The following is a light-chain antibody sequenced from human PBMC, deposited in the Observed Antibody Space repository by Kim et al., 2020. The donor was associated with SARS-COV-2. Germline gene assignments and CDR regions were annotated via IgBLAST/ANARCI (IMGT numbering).Light chain of an antibody. CDR3: QQYDSTSRT. CDR1: QSVSSNY. CDR2: GAS. J-gene: IGKJ1*01. V-gene: IGKV3-20*01. Sequence: SPGERATLSCRASQSVSSNYLAWYQQKPGQAPRLLIYGASSRATGIPDRFSCSGSGTDFTLTISRLEPEDFAVYYCQQYDSTSRTFGQGTKVDIK.